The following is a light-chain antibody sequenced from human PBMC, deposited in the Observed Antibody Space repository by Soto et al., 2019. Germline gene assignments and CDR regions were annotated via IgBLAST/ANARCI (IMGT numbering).Light chain of an antibody. Sequence: DIQMTQSPSTLSASVGDRVTITCRASQSISSWLAWYQQKPGKAPKLLIYKASSLESGVPSRFSGSGSGTEFTLTISSLQPDDFANYYCQQYNSYSWTFGQGTKVELK. CDR1: QSISSW. V-gene: IGKV1-5*03. CDR3: QQYNSYSWT. CDR2: KAS. J-gene: IGKJ1*01.